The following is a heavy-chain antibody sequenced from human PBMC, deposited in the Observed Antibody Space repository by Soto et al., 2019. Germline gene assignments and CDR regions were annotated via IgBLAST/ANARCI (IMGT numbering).Heavy chain of an antibody. V-gene: IGHV1-69*13. CDR2: IIPIFGTA. CDR1: GYTFTGYY. Sequence: EASVKVSCKASGYTFTGYYIHWVRQAPGQGLEWMGGIIPIFGTANYAQKFQGRVTITADESTSTAYMELSSLRSEDTAVYYCARGPVSTARGEGMDVWGQGTTVTVSS. J-gene: IGHJ6*02. D-gene: IGHD3-16*01. CDR3: ARGPVSTARGEGMDV.